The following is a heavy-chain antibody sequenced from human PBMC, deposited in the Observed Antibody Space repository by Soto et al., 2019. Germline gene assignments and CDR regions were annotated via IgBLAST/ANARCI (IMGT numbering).Heavy chain of an antibody. V-gene: IGHV4-39*01. CDR1: GGSISSSSYY. CDR2: IYYSGST. CDR3: ASPSIYYYCYGMDV. J-gene: IGHJ6*02. Sequence: PSETLSLTCTVSGGSISSSSYYWGWIRQPPGKGLEWIGSIYYSGSTYYNPSLKSRVTISVDTSKNQFSLKLSSVTAADTVVYYCASPSIYYYCYGMDVWGQGTTVTVSS.